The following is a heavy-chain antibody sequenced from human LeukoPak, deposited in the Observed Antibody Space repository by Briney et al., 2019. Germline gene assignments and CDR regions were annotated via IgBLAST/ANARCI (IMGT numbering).Heavy chain of an antibody. CDR3: ARGGWSLDY. Sequence: SETLTLTCTVSGGSISSYYWSWFRRPPGRGLEWIGYIYYSGSTNYNPSLKGRVTISVDTSNNQFSLNLTSVTAADTAMYYCARGGWSLDYWGQGTLVTVSS. V-gene: IGHV4-59*01. D-gene: IGHD6-19*01. J-gene: IGHJ4*02. CDR1: GGSISSYY. CDR2: IYYSGST.